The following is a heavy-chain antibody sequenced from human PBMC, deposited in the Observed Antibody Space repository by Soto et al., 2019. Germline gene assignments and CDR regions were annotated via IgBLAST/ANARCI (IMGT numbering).Heavy chain of an antibody. CDR3: ARELLLDYFDY. J-gene: IGHJ4*02. Sequence: ASVKCSCKASGYTFTTYYMHWVRQAPGQGLEWMGIISPDGGSTYYADSVKGRFTISRDNSKNTLYLQMNSLRAEDTAVYYCARELLLDYFDYWGQGTLVTVSS. D-gene: IGHD1-26*01. CDR1: GYTFTTYY. V-gene: IGHV1-46*04. CDR2: ISPDGGST.